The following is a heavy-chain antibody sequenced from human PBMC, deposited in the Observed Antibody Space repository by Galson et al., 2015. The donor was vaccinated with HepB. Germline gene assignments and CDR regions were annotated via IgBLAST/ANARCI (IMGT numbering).Heavy chain of an antibody. CDR1: GYTFTSYA. V-gene: IGHV7-4-1*02. J-gene: IGHJ4*02. D-gene: IGHD1-26*01. CDR3: ARVGRELLGGGPFGGDY. Sequence: SCKASGYTFTSYAMNWVRQAPGQGLEWMGWINTNTGNPTYAQGFTGRFVFSLDTSVSTAYLQISSLKAEDTAVYYCARVGRELLGGGPFGGDYWGQGTLVTVSS. CDR2: INTNTGNP.